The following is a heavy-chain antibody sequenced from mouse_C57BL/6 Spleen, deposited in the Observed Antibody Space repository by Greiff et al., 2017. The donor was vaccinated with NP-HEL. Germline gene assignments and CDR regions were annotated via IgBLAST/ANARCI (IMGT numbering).Heavy chain of an antibody. CDR1: GFSLTSYA. J-gene: IGHJ2*01. D-gene: IGHD2-5*01. CDR2: IWTGGGT. V-gene: IGHV2-9-1*01. Sequence: VQLVESGPGLVAPSQSLSITCTVSGFSLTSYAISWVRQPPGKGLEWLGVIWTGGGTNYNSALKSRLSISKDNSKSQVFLKMNSLQTDDTARYHRARNYGGAYYSNYDYWGQGTTLTVSS. CDR3: ARNYGGAYYSNYDY.